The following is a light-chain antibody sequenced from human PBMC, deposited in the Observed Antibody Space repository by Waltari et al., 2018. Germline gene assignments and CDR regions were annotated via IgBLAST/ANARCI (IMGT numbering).Light chain of an antibody. CDR2: AAS. Sequence: DIQMTQSPSSLSASVGDRVTITCRASQSISTYLNWYQQKPGKAPKLLIYAASSFLSGVPSRFSGSGSGTDFTLTISSLQPEDFATYYCQQTYSSPQRTFGQGTKVEIK. CDR1: QSISTY. CDR3: QQTYSSPQRT. J-gene: IGKJ1*01. V-gene: IGKV1-39*01.